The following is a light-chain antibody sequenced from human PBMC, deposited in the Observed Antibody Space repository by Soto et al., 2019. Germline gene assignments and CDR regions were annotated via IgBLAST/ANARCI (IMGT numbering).Light chain of an antibody. J-gene: IGKJ2*01. Sequence: DIVMTQSPDSLAVSLGERATINCKSSQRVLYSSNNKNYLAWYQQKPGQPPKLLIYWASTRESRVPDRFSGRGSGTDFTLTISSLQAEDVAVYYCQQYYSTPPYTFGQGTKLEIK. CDR2: WAS. CDR1: QRVLYSSNNKNY. CDR3: QQYYSTPPYT. V-gene: IGKV4-1*01.